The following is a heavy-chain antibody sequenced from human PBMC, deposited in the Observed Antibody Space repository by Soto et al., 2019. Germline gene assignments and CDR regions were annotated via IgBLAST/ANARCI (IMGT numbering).Heavy chain of an antibody. V-gene: IGHV4-34*01. CDR1: GGSFSGYY. CDR3: ARVSRITIFGVVITAVYGMDV. J-gene: IGHJ6*02. CDR2: INHSGST. Sequence: SETLSLTCAVYGGSFSGYYWSWIRQPPGKGLEWIGEINHSGSTNYNPSLKSRVTISVDTSKNQFSLKLSSVTAADTAVYYCARVSRITIFGVVITAVYGMDVWGQGTTVTVSS. D-gene: IGHD3-3*01.